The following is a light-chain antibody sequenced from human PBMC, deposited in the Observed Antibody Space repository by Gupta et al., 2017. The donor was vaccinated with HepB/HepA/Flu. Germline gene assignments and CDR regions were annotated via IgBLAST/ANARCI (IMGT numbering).Light chain of an antibody. CDR2: AAS. CDR3: LWHYTYGDS. Sequence: DMQMTQSPSSLSASVGDRVTITCRASQGIRNDLGWYQHKPVKAPKRLIYAASGLLSGVPSRFTRCGSLSQFSLTIISLQPEDFATYYCLWHYTYGDSFAEWARMEMK. J-gene: IGKJ2*03. CDR1: QGIRND. V-gene: IGKV1-17*01.